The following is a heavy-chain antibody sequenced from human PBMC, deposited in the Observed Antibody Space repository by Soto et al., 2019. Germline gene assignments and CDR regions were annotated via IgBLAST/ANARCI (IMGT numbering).Heavy chain of an antibody. J-gene: IGHJ4*02. CDR1: GFTFSSYG. CDR2: IWYDGSNK. V-gene: IGHV3-33*06. Sequence: GWSLRLSCAAPGFTFSSYGMHWVRQAPGKGLEWVAVIWYDGSNKYYADSVKGRFTISRDNSKNTLYLQMNSLRAEDTAVYYCAKYSGSYFYYWGQGTLGTVS. D-gene: IGHD1-26*01. CDR3: AKYSGSYFYY.